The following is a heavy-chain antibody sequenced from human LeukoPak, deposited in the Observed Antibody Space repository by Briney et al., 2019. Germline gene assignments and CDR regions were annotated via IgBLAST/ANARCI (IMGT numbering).Heavy chain of an antibody. CDR3: AKSNGYGLVDI. CDR2: IYYTGNT. D-gene: IGHD3-10*01. CDR1: GDSITGYY. V-gene: IGHV4-39*07. Sequence: SETLSLTCSVSGDSITGYYWGWIRQPPGKGLEWIGNIYYTGNTYYNSSLKSRVTISLDTSKNQFSLKLNSVTAADTAVYYCAKSNGYGLVDIWGQGTMVTVSS. J-gene: IGHJ3*02.